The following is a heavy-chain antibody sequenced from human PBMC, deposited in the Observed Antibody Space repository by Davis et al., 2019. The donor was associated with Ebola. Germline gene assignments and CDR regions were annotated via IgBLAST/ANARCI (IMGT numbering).Heavy chain of an antibody. V-gene: IGHV3-23*01. CDR3: AKGLTNVDGWTTSFDF. D-gene: IGHD1-1*01. Sequence: GESLKISCSASGFTFDNYGMAWVRQAPGKGLEWVSTITTHGLTSYYADSVKGRFIMSRDNSRFTLYLQMNGLRAEDTAVYYCAKGLTNVDGWTTSFDFWGHGTLVTVSS. CDR1: GFTFDNYG. CDR2: ITTHGLTS. J-gene: IGHJ4*01.